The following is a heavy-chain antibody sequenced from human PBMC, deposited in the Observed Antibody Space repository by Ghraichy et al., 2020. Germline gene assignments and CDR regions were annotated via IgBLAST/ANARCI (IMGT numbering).Heavy chain of an antibody. CDR2: ITGDGRNT. CDR1: GFTFNSHA. Sequence: GGSLRLSCAASGFTFNSHAMGWVRQAAGKGLEWVSVITGDGRNTFYADSVRGRFTISRDNSENTVYLQMNSLRAEDTALYYCAKDSWWVSSWGQGALVTVSS. CDR3: AKDSWWVSS. J-gene: IGHJ5*02. D-gene: IGHD3-16*01. V-gene: IGHV3-23*01.